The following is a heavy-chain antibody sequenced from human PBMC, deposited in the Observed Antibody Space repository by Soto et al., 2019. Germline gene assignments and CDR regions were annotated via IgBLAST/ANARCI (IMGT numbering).Heavy chain of an antibody. V-gene: IGHV1-69*12. CDR3: ARVEAVAGLYNYHGLDV. J-gene: IGHJ6*02. CDR2: IVPIFGTT. D-gene: IGHD6-19*01. Sequence: QVQLVQSGAEVKKPGSSVKVSCKVSGRTLSNYAIDWVRLAPGQGLEWMGGIVPIFGTTYYTQKFQGRATIIADDSTTTAHLEMSSLRSEDTAIYYCARVEAVAGLYNYHGLDVWGQGTAVTVSS. CDR1: GRTLSNYA.